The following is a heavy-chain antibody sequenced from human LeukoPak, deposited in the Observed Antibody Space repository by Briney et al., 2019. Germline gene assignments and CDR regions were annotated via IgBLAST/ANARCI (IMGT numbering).Heavy chain of an antibody. CDR1: GFTFSSYA. CDR3: AKADSSGYYSYFQH. J-gene: IGHJ1*01. V-gene: IGHV3-64*01. CDR2: ISNKGGST. Sequence: RSGGSLRLSCAASGFTFSSYAMHWVRQAPGKGLEYVSTISNKGGSTYYANSVKGRFTISRDNSKNTLYLQMNSLRAEDTAVYYCAKADSSGYYSYFQHWGQGTLVTVSS. D-gene: IGHD3-22*01.